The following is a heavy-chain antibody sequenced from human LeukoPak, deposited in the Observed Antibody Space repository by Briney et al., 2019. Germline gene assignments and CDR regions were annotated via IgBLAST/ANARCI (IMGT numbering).Heavy chain of an antibody. CDR2: ISGYNGKT. CDR3: GRQVETSMALPDY. CDR1: GYTFANYG. Sequence: ASVTVSCKASGYTFANYGISWVRQAPGLGLEWMGWISGYNGKTNYAQKFQGRVTMTTDTSTRIAFMELRSLRSDDTAVYYCGRQVETSMALPDYWGQGTLVTVSS. V-gene: IGHV1-18*01. D-gene: IGHD5-18*01. J-gene: IGHJ4*02.